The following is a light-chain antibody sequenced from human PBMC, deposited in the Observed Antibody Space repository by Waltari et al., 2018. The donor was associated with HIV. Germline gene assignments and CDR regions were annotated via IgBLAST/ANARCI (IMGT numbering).Light chain of an antibody. Sequence: QSVLTQPPSASATPGQRVTISCSGTRPNIGSNFVFWYQQFPGTAPKLRMYKNNKLFSGVPDRFSGSKSGTSASLAISGLRSEDEAVYYCAAWDDSLRGHVVFGGGTNLTV. CDR3: AAWDDSLRGHVV. CDR2: KNN. CDR1: RPNIGSNF. V-gene: IGLV1-47*01. J-gene: IGLJ2*01.